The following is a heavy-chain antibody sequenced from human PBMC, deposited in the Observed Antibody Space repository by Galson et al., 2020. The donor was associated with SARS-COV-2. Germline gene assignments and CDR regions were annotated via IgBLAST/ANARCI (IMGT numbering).Heavy chain of an antibody. CDR1: GFTFSSYA. CDR2: ISGSGGST. V-gene: IGHV3-23*01. D-gene: IGHD3-9*01. Sequence: GESLKISCAASGFTFSSYAMSWVRQAPGKGLEWVSAISGSGGSTYYADSVKGRFTISRDNSKNTLYLQMNSLRAEDTAVYYCATEAGLRYFDWLLWSAFDIWGQGTMVTVSS. J-gene: IGHJ3*02. CDR3: ATEAGLRYFDWLLWSAFDI.